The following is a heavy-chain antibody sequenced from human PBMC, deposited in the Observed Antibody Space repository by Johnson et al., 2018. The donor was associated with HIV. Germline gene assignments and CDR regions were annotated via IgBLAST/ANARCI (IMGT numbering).Heavy chain of an antibody. CDR2: IYSGGST. CDR3: TKMGALGAFDI. V-gene: IGHV3-NL1*01. J-gene: IGHJ3*02. Sequence: QLQLVESGGGVVQPGRSLRLSCAASGFTFSSYGMHWVRQAPGKGLEWVSVIYSGGSTYYADSVKGRFTISRDNSKNTLSLQMNSLRAEDTAVYYCTKMGALGAFDIWGQGTMVTVSS. CDR1: GFTFSSYG. D-gene: IGHD3-16*01.